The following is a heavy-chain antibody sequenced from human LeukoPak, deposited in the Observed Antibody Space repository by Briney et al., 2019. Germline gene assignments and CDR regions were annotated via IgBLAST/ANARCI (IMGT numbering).Heavy chain of an antibody. Sequence: GGSLRLSCTASGFTFSNYAMSWVRQAPGKGLEWVSAISSSPSGTYYPDSVRGRFTISRDNSKNMVYLQMSSLRAEDTAVYYCARDSVAVAGTDCWGQGTLVTVSS. J-gene: IGHJ4*02. V-gene: IGHV3-23*01. D-gene: IGHD6-19*01. CDR2: ISSSPSGT. CDR1: GFTFSNYA. CDR3: ARDSVAVAGTDC.